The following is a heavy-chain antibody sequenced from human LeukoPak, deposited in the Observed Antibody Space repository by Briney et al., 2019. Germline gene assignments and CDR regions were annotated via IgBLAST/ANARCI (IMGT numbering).Heavy chain of an antibody. CDR1: GGSISSSSYY. CDR3: ARGRLTTGGWFDP. D-gene: IGHD3-9*01. J-gene: IGHJ5*02. Sequence: SETLSLTCTVSGGSISSSSYYWDSIRQPPGKGLEWIGSIFYSGSTYYNPSLKSRVTISVDPSKNHFSLKLTSVTAADTAVYYCARGRLTTGGWFDPWGQGTLVTVSS. CDR2: IFYSGST. V-gene: IGHV4-39*02.